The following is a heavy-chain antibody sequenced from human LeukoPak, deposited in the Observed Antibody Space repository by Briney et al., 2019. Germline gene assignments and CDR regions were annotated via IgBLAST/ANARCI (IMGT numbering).Heavy chain of an antibody. CDR1: GGSFSGYY. D-gene: IGHD3-10*01. Sequence: SETLSLTCAVYGGSFSGYYWSWIRQPAGKGLEWIGRIYTSGSTNYNPSLKSRVTMSVDTSRNQFSLKLSSVTAADTAVYYCAREDSGSYDTFDYWGQGTLVTVSS. CDR2: IYTSGST. CDR3: AREDSGSYDTFDY. J-gene: IGHJ4*02. V-gene: IGHV4-4*07.